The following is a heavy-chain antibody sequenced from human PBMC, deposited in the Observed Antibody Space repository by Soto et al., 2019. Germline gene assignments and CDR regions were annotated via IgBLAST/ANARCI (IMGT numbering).Heavy chain of an antibody. V-gene: IGHV4-34*01. J-gene: IGHJ4*02. D-gene: IGHD5-18*01. CDR2: INHSGST. Sequence: PSETLSLTCAVYGGSFSGYYWTWIRQPPGKGLEWIGEINHSGSTNYNPSLKSRVTISVDTSKNQFSLKLSSVTAADTAVYYCARASKKRGYSYGPDYWGQGPLVTVSS. CDR1: GGSFSGYY. CDR3: ARASKKRGYSYGPDY.